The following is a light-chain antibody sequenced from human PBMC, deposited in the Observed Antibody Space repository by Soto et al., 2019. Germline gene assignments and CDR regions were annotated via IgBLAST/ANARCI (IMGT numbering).Light chain of an antibody. Sequence: DIQMTQSPSTLSASVGDRVTINCLASQSISSWLAWYQQKPGKAPKLLIYAESTLQSGVPSRFSGSGSGTDFTLTISSLQPEDFATYYCQQSYSTPITFGQGTRLEIK. V-gene: IGKV1-39*01. CDR1: QSISSW. CDR3: QQSYSTPIT. J-gene: IGKJ5*01. CDR2: AES.